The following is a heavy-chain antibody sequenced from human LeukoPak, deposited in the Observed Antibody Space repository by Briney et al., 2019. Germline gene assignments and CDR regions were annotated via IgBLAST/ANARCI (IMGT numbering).Heavy chain of an antibody. CDR2: INRRSGGT. J-gene: IGHJ4*02. D-gene: IGHD2-15*01. V-gene: IGHV1-2*02. CDR1: GYTFTGYY. CDR3: AREWYDY. Sequence: GASLKLSCKASGYTFTGYYMNWVRQAPGQGLEWMGWINRRSGGTNYAQKFQGRVTMTRDTSISTAYMELSRLRSDDTAVYYCAREWYDYWGQGTLVTVSS.